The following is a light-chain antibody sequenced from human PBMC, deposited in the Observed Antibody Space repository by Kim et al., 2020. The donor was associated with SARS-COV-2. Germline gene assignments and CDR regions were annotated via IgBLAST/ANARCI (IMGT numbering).Light chain of an antibody. J-gene: IGLJ1*01. Sequence: QSDLPPPASVSGSPGQSITISCTGTSSDVGGYNYVSWYQQHPGKAPKLMIYDVNNRPSGVSNRFSGSKSGNTASLTISGLQAEDEADYYCCSYASISAYVFGTGTKVTVL. CDR1: SSDVGGYNY. CDR3: CSYASISAYV. CDR2: DVN. V-gene: IGLV2-14*03.